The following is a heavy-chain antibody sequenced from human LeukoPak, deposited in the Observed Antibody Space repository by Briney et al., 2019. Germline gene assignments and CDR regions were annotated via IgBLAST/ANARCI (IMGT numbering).Heavy chain of an antibody. D-gene: IGHD3-22*01. V-gene: IGHV4-31*03. Sequence: SETLSLTCTVSGGSISSGGYYWSWIRQHPGKGLEWIGYIYYSGSTYYNPSLKSRVTISVDTSKNQFSLKLSSVTAADTAVYYCARVPSSGYYPLFDYWGQGTLATVSS. CDR2: IYYSGST. CDR3: ARVPSSGYYPLFDY. J-gene: IGHJ4*02. CDR1: GGSISSGGYY.